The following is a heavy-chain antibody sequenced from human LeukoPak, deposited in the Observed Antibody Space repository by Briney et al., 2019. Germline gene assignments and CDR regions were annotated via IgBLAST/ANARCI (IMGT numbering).Heavy chain of an antibody. CDR1: GYTFTTYG. CDR3: ARGFGGQQLVPFDY. J-gene: IGHJ4*02. Sequence: ASVKVSCKASGYTFTTYGINWVRQAPGQGLEWLGWISTYNGNTNYAQKLQGRATMTTDTSTSTAYMELSRLRSDDTAVYYCARGFGGQQLVPFDYWGQGTLVTVSS. CDR2: ISTYNGNT. D-gene: IGHD6-13*01. V-gene: IGHV1-18*01.